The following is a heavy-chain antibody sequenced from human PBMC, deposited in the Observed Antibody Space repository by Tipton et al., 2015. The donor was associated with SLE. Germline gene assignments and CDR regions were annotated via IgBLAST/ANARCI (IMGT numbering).Heavy chain of an antibody. J-gene: IGHJ4*02. CDR2: IRFDRDHQ. D-gene: IGHD3-22*01. CDR1: GFTFSTSN. V-gene: IGHV3-33*01. CDR3: TRGGSGYSLD. Sequence: SLRLSCATSGFTFSTSNMHWVRQAPGKGLEWVSLIRFDRDHQYNADSVKGRFTISRDNAKNTLYLQMNSLRAEDTAVYYCTRGGSGYSLDWGQGTLVTVSS.